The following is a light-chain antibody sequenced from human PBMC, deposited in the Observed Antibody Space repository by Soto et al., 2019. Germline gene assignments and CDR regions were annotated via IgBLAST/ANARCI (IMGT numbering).Light chain of an antibody. Sequence: QSVLTQPPSVSGAPGQRVTISCTGSSSNIGAGYDVHWYQQLPGTAPKLLIYGNSNRPSGVPDRFSGSKSGTSASLAITGVQAEDDADDYCQSYYSSLRGSVFGGGTKLTVL. CDR2: GNS. CDR3: QSYYSSLRGSV. J-gene: IGLJ2*01. V-gene: IGLV1-40*01. CDR1: SSNIGAGYD.